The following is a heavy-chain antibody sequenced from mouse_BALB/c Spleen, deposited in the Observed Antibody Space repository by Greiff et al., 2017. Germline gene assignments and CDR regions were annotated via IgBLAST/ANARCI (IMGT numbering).Heavy chain of an antibody. Sequence: EVQRVESGGGLVKPGGSLKLSCAASGFTFSSYAMSWVRQTPEKRLEWVASISSGGSTYYPDSVKGRFTISRYNARNILYLQMSSLRSEDTAMYYCARWYDYDEESLADWGQGTLVTVSA. CDR2: ISSGGST. J-gene: IGHJ3*01. CDR3: ARWYDYDEESLAD. CDR1: GFTFSSYA. D-gene: IGHD2-4*01. V-gene: IGHV5-6-5*01.